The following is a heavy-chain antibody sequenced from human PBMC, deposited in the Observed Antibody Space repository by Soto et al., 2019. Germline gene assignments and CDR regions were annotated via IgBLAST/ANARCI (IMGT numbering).Heavy chain of an antibody. Sequence: EVQLLESGGALVQPGGSLRLSCAASGFTFSSYAMSWVRQAPGKGLEWVSAIRGSGGSTYYADSVKGRFTISRDNSKNTLYLLMNSLRAEDTAVYYCAKRSDWNPAGAFDIWGQGTMVTVSS. CDR1: GFTFSSYA. J-gene: IGHJ3*02. D-gene: IGHD1-1*01. CDR3: AKRSDWNPAGAFDI. V-gene: IGHV3-23*01. CDR2: IRGSGGST.